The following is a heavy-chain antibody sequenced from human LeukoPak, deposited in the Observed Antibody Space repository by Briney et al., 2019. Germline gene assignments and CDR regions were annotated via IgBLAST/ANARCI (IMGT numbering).Heavy chain of an antibody. D-gene: IGHD3-10*01. J-gene: IGHJ4*02. V-gene: IGHV3-23*01. CDR3: AKDLWFGEPTGRVDY. CDR1: GFTFSSYA. CDR2: ISGSGGST. Sequence: GGSLRLSCAASGFTFSSYAMSWVRQAPGKGLEWVSAISGSGGSTYYADSVKGRFTISRDNSKNTLYLQMNSLIAEGTAVYYCAKDLWFGEPTGRVDYWGQGTLVTVSS.